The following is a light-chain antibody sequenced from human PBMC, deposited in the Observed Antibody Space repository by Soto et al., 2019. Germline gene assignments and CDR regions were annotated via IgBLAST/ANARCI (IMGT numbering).Light chain of an antibody. J-gene: IGKJ2*01. CDR2: AAS. CDR3: QQSYSTPYT. V-gene: IGKV1-39*01. CDR1: QSISSY. Sequence: DIQMTQSPSSLSASAGDRVTITCRASQSISSYLNWYQQKPGKAPKLLIYAASSLQSGVPSRFSGSGSGTDFTLTIISLQPEDFATYYCQQSYSTPYTFGQGTKLEIK.